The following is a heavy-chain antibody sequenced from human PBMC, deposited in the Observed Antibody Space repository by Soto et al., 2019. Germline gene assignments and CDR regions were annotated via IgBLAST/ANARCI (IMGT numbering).Heavy chain of an antibody. CDR2: IYSGGST. J-gene: IGHJ4*02. CDR3: ARVWAKEKGVPAAARHFDY. Sequence: GGSLRLSCAASGFTVSSNYMSWVRQAPGKGLEWVSVIYSGGSTYYADSVKGRFTISRDNSKNTLYLQMNSLRAEDTAVYYCARVWAKEKGVPAAARHFDYWGQGTLVTVSS. D-gene: IGHD2-2*01. CDR1: GFTVSSNY. V-gene: IGHV3-66*01.